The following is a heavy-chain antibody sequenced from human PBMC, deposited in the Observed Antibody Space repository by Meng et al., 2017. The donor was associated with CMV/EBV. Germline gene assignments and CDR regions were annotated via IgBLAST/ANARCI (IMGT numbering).Heavy chain of an antibody. CDR1: GGSVSSGSYY. D-gene: IGHD3-3*01. V-gene: IGHV4-61*01. Sequence: ESLRLSCTVSGGSVSSGSYYWSWIRQPPGKGLEWIGYIYYSGSTNYNPSLKSRVTISVDTSKNQFSLKLSSVTAADTAVYYCASSGGYDFWSGYSYGMDVWGQGTTVTVSS. J-gene: IGHJ6*02. CDR3: ASSGGYDFWSGYSYGMDV. CDR2: IYYSGST.